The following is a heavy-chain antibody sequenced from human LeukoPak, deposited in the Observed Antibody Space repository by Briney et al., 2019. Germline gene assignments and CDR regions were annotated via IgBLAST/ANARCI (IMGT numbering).Heavy chain of an antibody. CDR1: GYTFTDYY. CDR3: ATPIIAVAGSYFDY. Sequence: ASVKVPCKVSGYTFTDYYMHWVQQAPGKGLEWMGLVDPEDGETIYAEKFQGRVTITADTSTDTAYMELSSLRSEDTAVYYCATPIIAVAGSYFDYWGQGTLVTVSS. CDR2: VDPEDGET. J-gene: IGHJ4*02. V-gene: IGHV1-69-2*01. D-gene: IGHD6-19*01.